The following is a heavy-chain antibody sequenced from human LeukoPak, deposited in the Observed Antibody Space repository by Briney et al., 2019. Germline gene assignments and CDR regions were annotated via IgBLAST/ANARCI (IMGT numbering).Heavy chain of an antibody. CDR3: AKDETMVRGVTPGPDY. J-gene: IGHJ4*02. Sequence: GGSLRPSCAAPGFTFSSYGMHWVRQAPGKGLEWVAVISYDGSNKYYADSVKGRFTISRDNSKNTLYLQMNSLRAEDTAVYYCAKDETMVRGVTPGPDYWGQGTLVTVSS. V-gene: IGHV3-30*18. CDR2: ISYDGSNK. D-gene: IGHD3-10*01. CDR1: GFTFSSYG.